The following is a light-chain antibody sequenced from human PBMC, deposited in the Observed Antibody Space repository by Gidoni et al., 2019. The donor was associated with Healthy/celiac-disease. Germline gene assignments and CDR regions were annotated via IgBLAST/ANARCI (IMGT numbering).Light chain of an antibody. J-gene: IGKJ1*01. CDR3: QQYYSYPSWT. CDR1: QGISSY. Sequence: AIRMTQSPSSFSASTGDRVTITCRASQGISSYLAWYQQKPGKAPKLLIYAASTLQSGVPSRFSGSGSGTDFTLTISCLQSEDFATYYCQQYYSYPSWTFXXXTKVEIK. CDR2: AAS. V-gene: IGKV1-8*01.